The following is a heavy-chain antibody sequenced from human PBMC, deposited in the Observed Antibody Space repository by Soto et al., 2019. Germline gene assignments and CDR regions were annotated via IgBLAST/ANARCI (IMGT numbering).Heavy chain of an antibody. Sequence: QVQVVQSGAEVKKPGSSVKFSCKVYGDSFSSDAISWVRQAPGQGLEWMGGIIPILTTANYAQKIQDRVTITADESTSTAYMEVSSLTSEDAAVYYFSRNAGVGNYYVLDFWGQGTLVTGSS. CDR1: GDSFSSDA. CDR2: IIPILTTA. V-gene: IGHV1-69*01. D-gene: IGHD1-26*01. J-gene: IGHJ4*02. CDR3: SRNAGVGNYYVLDF.